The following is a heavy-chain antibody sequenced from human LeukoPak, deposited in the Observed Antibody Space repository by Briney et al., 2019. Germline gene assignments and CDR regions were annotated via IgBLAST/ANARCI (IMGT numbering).Heavy chain of an antibody. J-gene: IGHJ3*02. V-gene: IGHV3-48*03. CDR2: ISSSGSTI. CDR3: ARVSGRSNSFLDQTKDAFDI. CDR1: GFTFSSYE. D-gene: IGHD3/OR15-3a*01. Sequence: GGSLRLSCAASGFTFSSYEMNWVRQAPVKGLEWVSYISSSGSTIYYADSVKGRFTISRDNSKNTLYLQMNSLRTEDTAVYYCARVSGRSNSFLDQTKDAFDIWGQGTMVTVSS.